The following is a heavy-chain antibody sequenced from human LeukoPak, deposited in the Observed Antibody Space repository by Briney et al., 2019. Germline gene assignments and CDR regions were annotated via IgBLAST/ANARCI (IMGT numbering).Heavy chain of an antibody. J-gene: IGHJ4*02. Sequence: ASVKVSCKASGYTFTSYDISWVRQAPGRGLEWIGWISAYNGNTNYAQKLQGRVTMTTDTSTSTAYMELRSLRSDDTAVYYCARDLKRLTSGWITAAAGDYWGQGTLVTVSS. CDR2: ISAYNGNT. CDR1: GYTFTSYD. CDR3: ARDLKRLTSGWITAAAGDY. D-gene: IGHD6-19*01. V-gene: IGHV1-18*01.